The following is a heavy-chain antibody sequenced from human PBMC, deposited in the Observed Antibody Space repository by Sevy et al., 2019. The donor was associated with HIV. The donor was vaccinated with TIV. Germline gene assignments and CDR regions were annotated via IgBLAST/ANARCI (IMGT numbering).Heavy chain of an antibody. J-gene: IGHJ4*02. CDR3: ARDAGYSTDWYPSDY. CDR2: ISYDGSRH. D-gene: IGHD6-19*01. CDR1: EFMFSTYA. Sequence: GGSLRLSCAASEFMFSTYAMHWVRQAPGKGLEWVAVISYDGSRHYYGESVKGRFTISRDNSKNTLFLQMNSLRLEDTALYYCARDAGYSTDWYPSDYWGQGTLVTVSS. V-gene: IGHV3-30-3*01.